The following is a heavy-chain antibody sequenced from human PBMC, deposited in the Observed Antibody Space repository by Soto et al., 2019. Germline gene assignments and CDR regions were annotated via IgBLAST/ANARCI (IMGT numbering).Heavy chain of an antibody. CDR2: ISYDGSNK. V-gene: IGHV3-30-3*01. D-gene: IGHD3-22*01. CDR3: ARDQSYDSSAFDY. Sequence: GGSLRLSCAASGFTFSSYAMHWVRQAPGKGLEWVAVISYDGSNKYYADSVKGRFTISRDNSKNTLYLQMNSLRAEDTAVYYCARDQSYDSSAFDYWGQGT. CDR1: GFTFSSYA. J-gene: IGHJ4*02.